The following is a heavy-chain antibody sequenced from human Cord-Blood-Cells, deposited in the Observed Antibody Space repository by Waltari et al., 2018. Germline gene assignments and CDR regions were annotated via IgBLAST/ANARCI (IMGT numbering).Heavy chain of an antibody. CDR1: GFTFSSYG. Sequence: QVQLVESGGGVVQPGRSLRLSCAASGFTFSSYGLHWVRPAPGKGLERVAVITNDGSNKYYADSVKGRFTISRDNSKNTLYLQMNSLRAEDTAVYYCAKDLESAARGAFDIWGQGTMVTVSS. CDR2: ITNDGSNK. V-gene: IGHV3-30*18. D-gene: IGHD6-6*01. J-gene: IGHJ3*02. CDR3: AKDLESAARGAFDI.